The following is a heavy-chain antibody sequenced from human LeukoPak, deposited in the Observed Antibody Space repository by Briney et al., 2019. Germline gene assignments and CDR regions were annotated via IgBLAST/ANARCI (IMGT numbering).Heavy chain of an antibody. D-gene: IGHD4-17*01. CDR2: INHSGST. J-gene: IGHJ4*02. Sequence: PGGSLRLSCAASGFTFSSYAMSWVRQPPGKGLEWIGEINHSGSTNYNPSLKSRVTISVDTSKNQFSLKLSSVTAADTAVYYCARSGYGDYSDYWGQGTLVTVSS. CDR3: ARSGYGDYSDY. CDR1: GFTFSSYA. V-gene: IGHV4-34*01.